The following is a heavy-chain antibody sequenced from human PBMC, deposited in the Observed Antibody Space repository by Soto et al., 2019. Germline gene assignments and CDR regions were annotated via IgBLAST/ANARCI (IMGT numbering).Heavy chain of an antibody. CDR2: IWYDGSNK. V-gene: IGHV3-33*01. CDR3: ARAYCSSTSCYRRWSVRYYYGMDV. J-gene: IGHJ6*02. D-gene: IGHD2-2*02. CDR1: GFTFSSYG. Sequence: QVQLVESGGGVVQPGRSLRLSCAASGFTFSSYGMHWVRQAPGKGLEWVAVIWYDGSNKYYADSVKGRFTISRDNSKNTLYLQMNSLRAEDTAVYYCARAYCSSTSCYRRWSVRYYYGMDVWGQGTTVTVSS.